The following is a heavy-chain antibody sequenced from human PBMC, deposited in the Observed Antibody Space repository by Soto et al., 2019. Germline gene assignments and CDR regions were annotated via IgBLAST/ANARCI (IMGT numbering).Heavy chain of an antibody. D-gene: IGHD5-12*01. V-gene: IGHV3-15*07. Sequence: PGGSLRLSCAASGFTFSNAWMNWVRQAPGKGLEWVGRIKSKTDGGTTDYAAPVKGRFTISRGDSKNTLYLQMNSLKTEDTAVYYCTTIDRDGYNYPFFWFDPWGQGTLVTVSS. CDR3: TTIDRDGYNYPFFWFDP. CDR1: GFTFSNAW. J-gene: IGHJ5*02. CDR2: IKSKTDGGTT.